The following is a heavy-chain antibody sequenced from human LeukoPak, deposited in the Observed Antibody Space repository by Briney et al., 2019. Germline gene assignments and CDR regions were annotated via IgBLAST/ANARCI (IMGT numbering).Heavy chain of an antibody. CDR2: ISGSGGST. D-gene: IGHD5-18*01. V-gene: IGHV3-23*01. Sequence: GSLRLSCAASGFTFSSYAMSWVRLAPGKGLEWVSAISGSGGSTYYADSVKGRFTISRDNSKNTLYLQMNSLRAEDTAVYYCATDTAMVYSPFDYWGQGTPVTVSS. J-gene: IGHJ4*02. CDR3: ATDTAMVYSPFDY. CDR1: GFTFSSYA.